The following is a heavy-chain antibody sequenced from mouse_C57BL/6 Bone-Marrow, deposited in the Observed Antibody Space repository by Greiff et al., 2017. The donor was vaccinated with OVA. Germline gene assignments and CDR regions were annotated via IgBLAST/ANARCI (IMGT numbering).Heavy chain of an antibody. V-gene: IGHV1-59*01. Sequence: VQLQQPGAELVRPGTSVKLSCKASGYTFTSYWMHWVKQRPGQGLEWIGVIDPSDSYTNYNQKFKGKATLTVDTSSSTAYMQLSSLTSEDSAVYYCARATTVGYWGQGTTLTVSS. CDR2: IDPSDSYT. J-gene: IGHJ2*01. CDR3: ARATTVGY. D-gene: IGHD1-1*01. CDR1: GYTFTSYW.